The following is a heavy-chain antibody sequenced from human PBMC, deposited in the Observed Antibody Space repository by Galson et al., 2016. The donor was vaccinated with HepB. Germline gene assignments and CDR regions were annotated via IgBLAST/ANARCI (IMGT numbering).Heavy chain of an antibody. Sequence: SLRLSCAASGVTFSTSTMNWVRLAPGKGLDWLSNITSSFTMYYVDSVKGRFTISRDNAKNSLHLQMNSLRDEDTVVYYCARGVRNRYDFLTTNSYEPFDIWGHGTMVTVSS. D-gene: IGHD3-9*01. CDR2: ITSSFTM. V-gene: IGHV3-48*02. CDR3: ARGVRNRYDFLTTNSYEPFDI. J-gene: IGHJ3*02. CDR1: GVTFSTST.